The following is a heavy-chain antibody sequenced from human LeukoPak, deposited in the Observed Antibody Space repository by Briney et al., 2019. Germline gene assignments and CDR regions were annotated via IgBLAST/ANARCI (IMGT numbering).Heavy chain of an antibody. CDR1: GFTVSSNF. D-gene: IGHD1-26*01. CDR3: ARNHILGYWHFDL. Sequence: GGSLILSCTAAGFTVSSNFMSWVRQAPEKGLEWVSVIYSGGNTYYADSVSGRFTISRDNSKNTVYLQMNSLRADDTAVYYCARNHILGYWHFDLWGRGTLVTVSS. V-gene: IGHV3-53*01. CDR2: IYSGGNT. J-gene: IGHJ2*01.